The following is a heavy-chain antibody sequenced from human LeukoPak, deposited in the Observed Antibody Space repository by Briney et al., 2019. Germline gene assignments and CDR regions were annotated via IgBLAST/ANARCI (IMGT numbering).Heavy chain of an antibody. D-gene: IGHD6-19*01. V-gene: IGHV4-34*01. Sequence: SETLSLTCAVYGGSFSGYYWSWIRQPPGKGLEWIGEINHSGSTNYNPSLKSRVTISVDTSKNQFSLKLSSVTAADTAVYYCARRSGWLVGYFDYWGQGTLVTVSS. CDR2: INHSGST. CDR1: GGSFSGYY. J-gene: IGHJ4*02. CDR3: ARRSGWLVGYFDY.